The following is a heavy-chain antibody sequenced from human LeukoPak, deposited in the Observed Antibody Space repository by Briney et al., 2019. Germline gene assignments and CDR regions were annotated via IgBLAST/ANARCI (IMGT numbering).Heavy chain of an antibody. CDR2: FDPEDFET. V-gene: IGHV1-24*01. Sequence: GASVQVSCKVSGYTLTELSMHWVRQAPGTGLEWTGGFDPEDFETIYAQKFQGKVTMPDDTSTDTAYMELSSLRSEDTALYYCATIWFGELSDYWGQGTLVTVSS. D-gene: IGHD3-10*01. CDR3: ATIWFGELSDY. CDR1: GYTLTELS. J-gene: IGHJ4*02.